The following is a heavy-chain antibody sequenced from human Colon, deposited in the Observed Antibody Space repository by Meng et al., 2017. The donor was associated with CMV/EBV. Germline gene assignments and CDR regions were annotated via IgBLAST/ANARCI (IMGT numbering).Heavy chain of an antibody. V-gene: IGHV3-30*01. CDR2: TSYDGRNK. D-gene: IGHD2-2*01. CDR1: YA. J-gene: IGHJ4*02. Sequence: YAMHWVRQAPGNGLELVALTSYDGRNKYYADSVKGRFTISRDNSKNTLYLQMNSLRDEDTAVYYCARPVYCSSDSSSTSCQEGYFDYWGQGTLVTVSS. CDR3: ARPVYCSSDSSSTSCQEGYFDY.